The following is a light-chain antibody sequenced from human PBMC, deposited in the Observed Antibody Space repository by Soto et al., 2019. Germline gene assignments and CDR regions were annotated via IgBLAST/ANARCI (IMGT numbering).Light chain of an antibody. V-gene: IGLV2-8*01. CDR1: SSDVGGYNY. CDR2: EVS. Sequence: QSALTQPPSASGSPGQSVTISCTGTSSDVGGYNYVSWYQQHPGKAPKLMIYEVSKRPSGVPDRFSVSKSGNTASLTVSGLQAEDEADYYCSSYAGSNNVVFGGGTKLTV. CDR3: SSYAGSNNVV. J-gene: IGLJ2*01.